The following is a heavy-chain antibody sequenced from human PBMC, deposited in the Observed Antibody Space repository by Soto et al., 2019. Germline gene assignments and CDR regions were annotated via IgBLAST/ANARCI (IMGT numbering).Heavy chain of an antibody. J-gene: IGHJ6*02. CDR2: ISGSGGST. CDR1: GFTFSSYA. D-gene: IGHD3-9*01. V-gene: IGHV3-23*01. CDR3: TLRRASDILTGPSLPGYYYYYGMDV. Sequence: GGSLRLSCAASGFTFSSYAMSWVRQAPGKGLEWVSAISGSGGSTYYADSVKGRFTISRDNSKNTLYLQMNSLRAEDTAVYYCTLRRASDILTGPSLPGYYYYYGMDVWGQGTTVTVSS.